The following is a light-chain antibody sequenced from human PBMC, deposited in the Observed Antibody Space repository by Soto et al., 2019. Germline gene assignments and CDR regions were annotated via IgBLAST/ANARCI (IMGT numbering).Light chain of an antibody. CDR2: SAS. V-gene: IGKV1-27*01. CDR1: QGIINY. CDR3: QKYNSAPIT. Sequence: DMQMTQSPSSLSASLVDIVTITCRARQGIINYLAWYHQKPGKVPKLLIYSASTLQPGVPSRFSGSGSGTDFTLTLSSLQPEDVATYYCQKYNSAPITFGQGTRLENK. J-gene: IGKJ5*01.